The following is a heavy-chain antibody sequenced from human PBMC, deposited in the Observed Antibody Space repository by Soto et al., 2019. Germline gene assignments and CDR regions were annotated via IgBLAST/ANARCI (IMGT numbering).Heavy chain of an antibody. CDR2: VYGDDDK. J-gene: IGHJ4*02. Sequence: SGPTLVNPTQTLTLTCTFSGFSLSTSSVGVGWIRQPPGKALEWLALVYGDDDKRYSPSLKSRLTITKATSYNQVVLTMTNMDPVDTATYDCARETVNAGTVDYWGQGTLVTVSS. CDR3: ARETVNAGTVDY. D-gene: IGHD6-13*01. CDR1: GFSLSTSSVG. V-gene: IGHV2-5*02.